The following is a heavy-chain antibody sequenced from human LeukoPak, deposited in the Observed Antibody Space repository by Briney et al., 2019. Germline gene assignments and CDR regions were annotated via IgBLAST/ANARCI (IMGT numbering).Heavy chain of an antibody. CDR1: GHTFTSYY. CDR3: AWDSGAFEI. CDR2: ISAYNGQT. Sequence: GASVRVSCKASGHTFTSYYIVWVRRAPGQGLQLMGRISAYNGQTHYAQKVQGRVTMTTDTSTSTVYMELRSLTSDDTALYYCAWDSGAFEIWGQGTMVTVSS. J-gene: IGHJ3*02. V-gene: IGHV1-18*01.